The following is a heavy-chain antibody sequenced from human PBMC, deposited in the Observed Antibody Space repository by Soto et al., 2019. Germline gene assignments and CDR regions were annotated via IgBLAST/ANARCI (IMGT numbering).Heavy chain of an antibody. Sequence: EVQLLESEGGLVQPGGSLRLSCAASGFTFDSYAMSWVRQAPGKGLQWVSSISGTGENIRYADSVKGRFTISRDNSKNTLYLQMNSLRAEDTAVYYCAKNPITYYYDSSGYIRLYYFDYWGQGTLVTVSS. CDR1: GFTFDSYA. CDR3: AKNPITYYYDSSGYIRLYYFDY. J-gene: IGHJ4*02. CDR2: ISGTGENI. D-gene: IGHD3-22*01. V-gene: IGHV3-23*01.